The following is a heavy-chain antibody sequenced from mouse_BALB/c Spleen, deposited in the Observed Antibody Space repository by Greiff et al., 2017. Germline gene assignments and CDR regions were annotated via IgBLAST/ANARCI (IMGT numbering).Heavy chain of an antibody. Sequence: EVHLVESGGGLVQPGGSLRLSCATSGFTFTDYYMSWVRQPPGKALEWLGFIRNKANGYTTEYSASVKGRFTISRDNSQSILYLQMNTLRAEDSATYYCARDYVGDFDDWGAGTTVTVSS. CDR2: IRNKANGYTT. J-gene: IGHJ1*01. CDR3: ARDYVGDFDD. V-gene: IGHV7-3*02. CDR1: GFTFTDYY.